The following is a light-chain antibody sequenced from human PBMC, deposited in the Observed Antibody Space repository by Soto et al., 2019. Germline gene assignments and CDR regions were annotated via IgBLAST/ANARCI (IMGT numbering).Light chain of an antibody. Sequence: QSVLTQPASVSGSPGQSITISCTGTSSDAGGYNYVSWYQQHPGKAPKLMIYDVSNRPSGVSNRFSGSKSGNTASLTISGLQAEDEADYYCSSYTSSSRYVFGTGTKVTV. CDR3: SSYTSSSRYV. CDR1: SSDAGGYNY. V-gene: IGLV2-14*01. CDR2: DVS. J-gene: IGLJ1*01.